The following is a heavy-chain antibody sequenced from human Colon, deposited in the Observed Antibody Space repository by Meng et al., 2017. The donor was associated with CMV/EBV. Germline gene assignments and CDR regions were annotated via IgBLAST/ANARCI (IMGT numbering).Heavy chain of an antibody. CDR2: INHRGST. Sequence: SETLSLTCTVSGGSISSDYWSWIRQPPGKGLEWIGYINHRGSTDYNPSLKSRVTMSVDTSKNQFSLKLTSVTATDTAVYYCATVLVPAAIPPQNYYGMDVWGQGTTVTVSS. CDR3: ATVLVPAAIPPQNYYGMDV. V-gene: IGHV4-59*01. J-gene: IGHJ6*02. D-gene: IGHD2-2*01. CDR1: GGSISSDY.